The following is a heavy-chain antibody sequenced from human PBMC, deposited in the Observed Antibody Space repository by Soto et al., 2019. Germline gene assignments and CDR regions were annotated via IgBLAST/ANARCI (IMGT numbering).Heavy chain of an antibody. CDR3: ARWGVPTVTTSDRSGGPRKARYYYYYMDV. V-gene: IGHV4-34*01. CDR1: GGSFSGYY. J-gene: IGHJ6*03. Sequence: QVQLQQWGAGLLKPSETLSLTCAVYGGSFSGYYWSWIRQPPGKGLEWIGEINHSGSTNYNPSLKSRVTISVDTSKNQFSLKLSSVTAADTAVYYCARWGVPTVTTSDRSGGPRKARYYYYYMDVWGKGTTVTVSS. D-gene: IGHD4-17*01. CDR2: INHSGST.